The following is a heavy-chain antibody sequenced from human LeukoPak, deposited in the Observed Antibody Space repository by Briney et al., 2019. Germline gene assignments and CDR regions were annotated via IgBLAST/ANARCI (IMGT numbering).Heavy chain of an antibody. CDR2: VYYSGTN. J-gene: IGHJ4*02. CDR3: ARRRDQEDYFDY. CDR1: GGSISSRSYY. Sequence: PSETLSLTCTVSGGSISSRSYYWDWIRQPPGKGLEWIGTVYYSGTNYYNPSLKSRVTISIDSSKNQFSLKVRSVTAADTAVYSCARRRDQEDYFDYWGQGTLVTVSS. V-gene: IGHV4-39*01.